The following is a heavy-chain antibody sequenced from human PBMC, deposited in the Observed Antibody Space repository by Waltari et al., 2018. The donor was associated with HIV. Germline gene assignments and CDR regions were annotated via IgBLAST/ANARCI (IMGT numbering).Heavy chain of an antibody. D-gene: IGHD6-25*01. CDR2: ISGSGGST. J-gene: IGHJ6*03. Sequence: EVQLVESGGGLVQPGGSLRLSCSASGFTFSSYAMNWVRQAPGKGLDWVSAISGSGGSTYYADSVKGRFTISRDNSKNTLYLQMNSLRAEDTAVYYCAKDLGYKQVEHYMDVWGKGTTVTVSS. CDR1: GFTFSSYA. V-gene: IGHV3-23*04. CDR3: AKDLGYKQVEHYMDV.